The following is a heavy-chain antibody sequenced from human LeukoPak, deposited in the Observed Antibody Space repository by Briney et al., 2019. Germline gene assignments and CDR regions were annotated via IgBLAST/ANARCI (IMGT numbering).Heavy chain of an antibody. CDR2: ISSGGITI. CDR3: ARARYYYDSSGYYRLDY. V-gene: IGHV3-48*04. CDR1: GFTFSSYS. Sequence: PGGSLRLSCAASGFTFSSYSMNWVRQAPGKGLEWVSYISSGGITIYYADSVKGRFTISRDNAKNSLYLQMNSLRAEDTAVYYCARARYYYDSSGYYRLDYWGQGTLVTVSS. D-gene: IGHD3-22*01. J-gene: IGHJ4*02.